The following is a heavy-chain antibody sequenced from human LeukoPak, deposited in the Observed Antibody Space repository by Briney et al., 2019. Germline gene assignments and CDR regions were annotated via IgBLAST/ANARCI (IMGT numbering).Heavy chain of an antibody. CDR3: ARAGYSSGCDY. V-gene: IGHV4-59*12. D-gene: IGHD6-19*01. J-gene: IGHJ4*02. CDR2: IYYSGST. CDR1: GGSISSYY. Sequence: NPSETLSLTCTVSGGSISSYYWSWIRQPPGKGLEWIGYIYYSGSTNYNPSLKSRVTISVDTSKNQFSLKLSSVTAADTAVYYCARAGYSSGCDYWGQGTLVTVSS.